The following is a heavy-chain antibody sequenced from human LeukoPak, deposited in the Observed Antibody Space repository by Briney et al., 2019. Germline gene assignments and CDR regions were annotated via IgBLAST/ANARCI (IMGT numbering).Heavy chain of an antibody. V-gene: IGHV4-59*01. CDR2: IYYSGST. Sequence: PSETLSLTCTVSGGSISSYYWSWIRQPPGKGLEWIGYIYYSGSTNYNPSLKSRVTISVDTSKNQFSLKLSSVAAADTAVYYCARDTMTYNAFDIWGQGTMVTVSS. J-gene: IGHJ3*02. D-gene: IGHD3-22*01. CDR1: GGSISSYY. CDR3: ARDTMTYNAFDI.